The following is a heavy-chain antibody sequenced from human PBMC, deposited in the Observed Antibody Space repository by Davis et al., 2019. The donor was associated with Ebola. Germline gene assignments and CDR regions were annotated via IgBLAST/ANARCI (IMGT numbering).Heavy chain of an antibody. CDR1: GFTFSSYS. CDR3: ARGGIAVADSYGMDV. CDR2: ISSSSSYI. V-gene: IGHV3-21*04. J-gene: IGHJ6*02. Sequence: GGSLRLSCAASGFTFSSYSMNWVRQAPGKGLEWVSSISSSSSYIYYADSVKGRFTISRDNAKNSLFLQMSSLRAEDTAVYYCARGGIAVADSYGMDVWGQGTTVTVSS. D-gene: IGHD6-19*01.